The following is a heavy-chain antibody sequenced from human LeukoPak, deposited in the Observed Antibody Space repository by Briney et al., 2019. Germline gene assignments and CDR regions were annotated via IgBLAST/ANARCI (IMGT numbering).Heavy chain of an antibody. V-gene: IGHV4-4*07. D-gene: IGHD6-19*01. J-gene: IGHJ4*02. CDR3: ARETEVSGRRSWDF. Sequence: PSETLSLTCTVSGGSISSYYWTWVRQPAGKGLEWVGRIHSRGSMNHNPSLKSRVTMSVDPSNNQFSLKLRSVPAADTAVYYWARETEVSGRRSWDFWGQGTLVTVSS. CDR1: GGSISSYY. CDR2: IHSRGSM.